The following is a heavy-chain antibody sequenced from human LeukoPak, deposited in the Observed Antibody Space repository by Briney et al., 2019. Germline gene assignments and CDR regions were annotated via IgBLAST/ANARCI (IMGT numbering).Heavy chain of an antibody. J-gene: IGHJ3*02. CDR2: ISGSSDNT. Sequence: GGSLRLSCAASGFTFSSYAMNWVRRAPGRGLEWVSIISGSSDNTYYADSVKGRFTISRDNSKNTLYLQMNSLGAEDTAVYYCAKDDADNTNLHGAFDIWGQGTMVTVSS. D-gene: IGHD1-1*01. V-gene: IGHV3-23*01. CDR3: AKDDADNTNLHGAFDI. CDR1: GFTFSSYA.